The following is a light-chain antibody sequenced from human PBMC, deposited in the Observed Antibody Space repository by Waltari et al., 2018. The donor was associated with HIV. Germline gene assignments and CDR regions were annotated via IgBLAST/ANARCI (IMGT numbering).Light chain of an antibody. CDR3: YSTASSDWV. CDR1: ALPKKY. CDR2: EDS. Sequence: SYELTQPPWVSVSHGQKARITCSGDALPKKYADWYQQKSGQAPVLVIYEDSKRHSGIPERFSGSSSGTVATLTISGAQVEDEADYYCYSTASSDWVFGGGTKLPVL. V-gene: IGLV3-10*01. J-gene: IGLJ3*02.